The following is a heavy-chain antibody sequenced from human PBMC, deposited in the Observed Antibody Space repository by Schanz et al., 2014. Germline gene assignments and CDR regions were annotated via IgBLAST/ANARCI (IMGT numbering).Heavy chain of an antibody. CDR3: ARDRRNADLDY. Sequence: DVHLLESGGGLVQPGGSLRLSCAASGFTFSDAWMSWVRQAPGKGPEWVANIKEDGSVKDYVDSVKGRFTISRDNAKNSLYLEMNSLRAEDTALYYCARDRRNADLDYWGQGTLVTVSS. V-gene: IGHV3-7*01. CDR2: IKEDGSVK. D-gene: IGHD1-1*01. J-gene: IGHJ4*02. CDR1: GFTFSDAW.